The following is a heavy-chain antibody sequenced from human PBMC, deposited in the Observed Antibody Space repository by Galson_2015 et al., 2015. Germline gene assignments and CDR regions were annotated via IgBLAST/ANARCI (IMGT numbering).Heavy chain of an antibody. J-gene: IGHJ6*02. CDR3: ATRKPCSGGTCYGLDV. CDR1: GHTFPNYY. Sequence: SVKVSCKASGHTFPNYYINWLRQAPGQGLEWMGAINPSGGNTIYAQKFQGRVTMTRDTSTSVVYMELSSQTSEDAAVYYCATRKPCSGGTCYGLDVWGQGTTVTVSS. V-gene: IGHV1-46*01. D-gene: IGHD2-15*01. CDR2: INPSGGNT.